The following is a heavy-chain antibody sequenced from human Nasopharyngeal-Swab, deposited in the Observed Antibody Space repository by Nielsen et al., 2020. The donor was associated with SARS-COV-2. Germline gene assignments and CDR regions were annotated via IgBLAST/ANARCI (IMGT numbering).Heavy chain of an antibody. V-gene: IGHV3-73*01. CDR2: VRSRGNNYAT. J-gene: IGHJ4*02. Sequence: GESLKIPCAASGFTLSDSAIHWVRQASGKGLEGVGRVRSRGNNYATAYSASVKGRFIIFRDDPTNTAYLQMNRLKTEDTAMYYCTRCGGGCYSGRDYWGQGTLVTVSS. CDR1: GFTLSDSA. CDR3: TRCGGGCYSGRDY. D-gene: IGHD2-15*01.